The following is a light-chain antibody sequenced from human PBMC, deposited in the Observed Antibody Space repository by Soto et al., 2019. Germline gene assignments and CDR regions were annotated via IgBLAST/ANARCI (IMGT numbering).Light chain of an antibody. CDR2: LNSDDSH. Sequence: QPVLTQSPSASASLGASVKLTCTLSSGHSSYAIAWHQQQPEKGPRYLMKLNSDDSHSKGDGIPDRFSGSSSGAERYLTISSLQSEDEVDYYCQTWGTGIGVFGGGTKLTVL. V-gene: IGLV4-69*01. CDR1: SGHSSYA. CDR3: QTWGTGIGV. J-gene: IGLJ3*02.